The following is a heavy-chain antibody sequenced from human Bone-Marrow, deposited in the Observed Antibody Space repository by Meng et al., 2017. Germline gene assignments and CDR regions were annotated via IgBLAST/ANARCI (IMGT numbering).Heavy chain of an antibody. CDR2: MNPNSGNT. V-gene: IGHV1-8*03. J-gene: IGHJ6*02. D-gene: IGHD3-3*01. CDR1: GYTFTSYD. Sequence: ASVKVSCKASGYTFTSYDINWVRQATGQGLERMGWMNPNSGNTGYAQKFQGRVTITRNTSISTAYMELSSLRSEDTAVYYCARGGTIFGVVIINLYYYYGMDVWGQGTTVTVSS. CDR3: ARGGTIFGVVIINLYYYYGMDV.